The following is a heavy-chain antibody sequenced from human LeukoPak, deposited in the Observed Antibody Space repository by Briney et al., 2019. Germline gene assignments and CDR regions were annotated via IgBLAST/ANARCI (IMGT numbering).Heavy chain of an antibody. V-gene: IGHV3-48*03. J-gene: IGHJ4*02. CDR3: ARGMDYCTNGACLGLFDY. CDR2: ISSSGSTI. D-gene: IGHD2-8*01. Sequence: GGSLRLSCAASGFTFSSYEMNWVRQAPGKGLEWVSYISSSGSTIYYADSVKGRFTISRDNAKNSLYLQMYSLRAEDTAVYYCARGMDYCTNGACLGLFDYWGQGTLVTVSS. CDR1: GFTFSSYE.